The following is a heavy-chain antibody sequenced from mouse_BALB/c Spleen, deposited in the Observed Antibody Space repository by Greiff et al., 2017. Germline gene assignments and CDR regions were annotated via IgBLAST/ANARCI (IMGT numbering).Heavy chain of an antibody. CDR2: IWGDGST. J-gene: IGHJ3*01. CDR1: GFSLTGYG. V-gene: IGHV2-6-7*01. Sequence: QVQLKQSGPGLVAPSQSLSITCTVSGFSLTGYGVNWVRQPPGKGLEWLGMIWGDGSTDYNSALKSRLSISKDNSKSQVFLKMNSLQTDDTARYYCATVRDYGAFAYWGQGTLVTVSA. D-gene: IGHD1-2*01. CDR3: ATVRDYGAFAY.